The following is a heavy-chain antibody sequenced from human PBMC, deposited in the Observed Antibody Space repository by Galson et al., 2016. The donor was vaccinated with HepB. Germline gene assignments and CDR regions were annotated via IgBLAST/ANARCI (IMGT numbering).Heavy chain of an antibody. V-gene: IGHV1-18*01. J-gene: IGHJ4*02. CDR2: ISPNNGDA. CDR1: GYTFSNFG. Sequence: SVKVSCKASGYTFSNFGISWVRQAPGQGLEWMGWISPNNGDANYARNFQGRVTMTTDTSTATAYLEVTSLKSDDTAVYFCARGRIAVAGSEAYWGQGTLGTVSP. D-gene: IGHD6-19*01. CDR3: ARGRIAVAGSEAY.